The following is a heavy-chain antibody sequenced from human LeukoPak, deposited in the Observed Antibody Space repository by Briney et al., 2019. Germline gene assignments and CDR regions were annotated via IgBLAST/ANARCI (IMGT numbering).Heavy chain of an antibody. J-gene: IGHJ5*02. D-gene: IGHD6-13*01. Sequence: PGGSLRLSCAASGFTFSSYAMSWVRQAPGKGLEWVSAISGSGGSTYYADSVKGRFTISRDNSKNTLYLQMDSLRAEDTAVYYCAKDPDSSPVAWFDPWGQGTLVTVSS. CDR3: AKDPDSSPVAWFDP. CDR2: ISGSGGST. CDR1: GFTFSSYA. V-gene: IGHV3-23*01.